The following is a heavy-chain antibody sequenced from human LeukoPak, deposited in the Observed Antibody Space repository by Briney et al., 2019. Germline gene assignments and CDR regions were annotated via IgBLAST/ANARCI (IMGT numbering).Heavy chain of an antibody. CDR2: IRSSSSNT. Sequence: GGSLRLSCAASGFTFSSYSMNWVRQAPGKGLEWVSYIRSSSSNTYYADSVKGRFTISRDDAKNSLYLQMNDLRAEDTAVYYCVRDYDSWGQGTLVSVSS. D-gene: IGHD3-16*01. CDR3: VRDYDS. J-gene: IGHJ5*02. CDR1: GFTFSSYS. V-gene: IGHV3-48*01.